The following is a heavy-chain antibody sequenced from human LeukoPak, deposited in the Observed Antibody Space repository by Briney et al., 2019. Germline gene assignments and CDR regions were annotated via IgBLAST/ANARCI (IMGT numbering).Heavy chain of an antibody. CDR1: GYTFTSYA. V-gene: IGHV7-4-1*02. J-gene: IGHJ5*02. CDR3: ARGSITMVRGVGYWFDP. D-gene: IGHD3-10*01. Sequence: GASVKVSCKASGYTFTSYAMNWVRQAPGQGLEWMGWINTNTGNPTYAQGFTGRFVFSLDTSVSTAYLQISSLKAEDTAVYYCARGSITMVRGVGYWFDPWGQGTLVTVSS. CDR2: INTNTGNP.